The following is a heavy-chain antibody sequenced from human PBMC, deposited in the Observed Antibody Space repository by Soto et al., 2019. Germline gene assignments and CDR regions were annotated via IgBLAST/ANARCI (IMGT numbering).Heavy chain of an antibody. CDR3: ARVGDTPDAFDI. J-gene: IGHJ3*02. CDR1: GYTFTGYY. CDR2: INPNNGGT. V-gene: IGHV1-2*04. Sequence: QVQLVQSGAEMKKPGASVKVSCKTSGYTFTGYYVHWVRQAPGQGREWMGRINPNNGGTKYAQKFQGWVTMTRDTSISTAYMELTTLTSDNTAVYYCARVGDTPDAFDIWGQGTVVTVSS. D-gene: IGHD1-26*01.